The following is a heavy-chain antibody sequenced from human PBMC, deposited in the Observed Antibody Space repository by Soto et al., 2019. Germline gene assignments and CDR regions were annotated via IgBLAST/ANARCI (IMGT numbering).Heavy chain of an antibody. CDR2: IWYDGSNK. CDR1: GFTFSSYG. Sequence: QVQLVESGGGVVQPGRSLRLSCAASGFTFSSYGMHWVRQAPGKGLEWVAVIWYDGSNKYYADSVKGRFTISRDNSKNTLYLQMNSLRAEDTAVYYCARDSSIAAAGTSPKKHYGSAFDIWGQGTMVTVSS. CDR3: ARDSSIAAAGTSPKKHYGSAFDI. J-gene: IGHJ3*02. V-gene: IGHV3-33*01. D-gene: IGHD6-13*01.